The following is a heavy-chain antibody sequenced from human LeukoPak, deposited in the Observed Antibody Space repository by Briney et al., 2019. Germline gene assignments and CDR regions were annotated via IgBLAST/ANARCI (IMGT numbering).Heavy chain of an antibody. V-gene: IGHV4-34*01. CDR1: GGSFSDYY. Sequence: SETLSLTCAVYGGSFSDYYWSWIRQPPGKGLEWIGEINHSGSTNYNPSLKSRVTISVDTSKNQFSLKLSSVTAADTAVYYCARGKPYYYDSSGYFVSTNWFDPWGQGTLVTVSS. CDR3: ARGKPYYYDSSGYFVSTNWFDP. D-gene: IGHD3-22*01. J-gene: IGHJ5*02. CDR2: INHSGST.